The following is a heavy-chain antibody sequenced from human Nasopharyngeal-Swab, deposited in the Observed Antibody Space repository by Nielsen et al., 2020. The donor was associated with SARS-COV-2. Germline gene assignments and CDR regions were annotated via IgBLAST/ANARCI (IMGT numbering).Heavy chain of an antibody. CDR3: ANHLPGAYYFDY. D-gene: IGHD1-14*01. J-gene: IGHJ4*02. CDR2: ISSSGSTI. Sequence: GGSLRLSCAASGFTFSDYYMSWIRQAPGKGLEWVSYISSSGSTIHYADSVKGRFTISRDNAKNSLYLQMNSLRAEDTAVYYCANHLPGAYYFDYWGQGTLVTVSS. V-gene: IGHV3-11*01. CDR1: GFTFSDYY.